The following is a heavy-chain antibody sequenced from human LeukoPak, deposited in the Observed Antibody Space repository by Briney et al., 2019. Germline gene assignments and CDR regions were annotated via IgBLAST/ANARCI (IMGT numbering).Heavy chain of an antibody. D-gene: IGHD3-22*01. CDR1: GFTFSSYG. J-gene: IGHJ4*02. CDR2: IWYDGSNK. Sequence: PGRSLRLSCAASGFTFSSYGMHWVRQAPGKGLEWVAVIWYDGSNKYYADSVKGRFTISRDNSKNTLYLQMNGLRAEDTAVYYCARDDRVTMIDWGQGTLVTVSS. V-gene: IGHV3-33*01. CDR3: ARDDRVTMID.